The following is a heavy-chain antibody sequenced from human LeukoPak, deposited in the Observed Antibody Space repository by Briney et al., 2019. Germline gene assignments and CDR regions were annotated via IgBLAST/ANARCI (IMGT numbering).Heavy chain of an antibody. CDR2: INHSGST. V-gene: IGHV4-38-2*01. D-gene: IGHD1-26*01. J-gene: IGHJ4*02. CDR3: ARGGDRIVGAKGFDY. CDR1: GYSIRSGYS. Sequence: SETLSLTCAVSGYSIRSGYSWGWIRQPPGKGLEWIGEINHSGSTNYNPSLKSRVTISVDTSKNQFSLKLSSVTAADTAVYYCARGGDRIVGAKGFDYWGQGTLVTVSS.